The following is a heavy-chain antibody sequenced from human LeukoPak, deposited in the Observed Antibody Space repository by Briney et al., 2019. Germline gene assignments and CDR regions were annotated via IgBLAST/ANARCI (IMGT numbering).Heavy chain of an antibody. CDR3: AREGIDDYGDPERFDY. V-gene: IGHV3-7*01. J-gene: IGHJ4*02. D-gene: IGHD4-17*01. Sequence: ETLSLTCAVYGGSFSGYYWSWVRQAPGKGLEWVANIKQDGSEKYYVDSVKGRFTISRDNAKNSLYLQMNSLRAEDTAVYYCAREGIDDYGDPERFDYWGQGTLVTVSS. CDR1: GGSFSGYY. CDR2: IKQDGSEK.